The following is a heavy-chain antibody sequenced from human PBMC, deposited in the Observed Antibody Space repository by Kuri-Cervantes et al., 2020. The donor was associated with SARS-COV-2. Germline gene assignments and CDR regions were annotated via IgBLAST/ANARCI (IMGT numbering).Heavy chain of an antibody. D-gene: IGHD2-2*01. J-gene: IGHJ6*03. CDR2: INPNSGGT. Sequence: ASVKVSCKASGYTFTGYYMHWVRQAPGQGLEWMGWINPNSGGTNYAQKFQGRVTMTRDTSISTAYMELSRLRSDDTAVYYCANIVVVSNARGNYYYYMDVWGKGTTVTVSS. V-gene: IGHV1-2*02. CDR3: ANIVVVSNARGNYYYYMDV. CDR1: GYTFTGYY.